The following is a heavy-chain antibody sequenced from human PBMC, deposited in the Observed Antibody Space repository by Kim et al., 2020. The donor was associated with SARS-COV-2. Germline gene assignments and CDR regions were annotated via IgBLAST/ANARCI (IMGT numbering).Heavy chain of an antibody. V-gene: IGHV4-59*01. J-gene: IGHJ2*01. CDR3: ARDIFVLRRGYSYGLGERYFDL. CDR2: ICTSGST. D-gene: IGHD5-18*01. Sequence: SETLSLTCSVSGGSFSSYCWSWIRQPPGKGLEWIGYICTSGSTNYNPSLKSRLTMSVDTSKSQFSLKLSSVTAADTAVYYCARDIFVLRRGYSYGLGERYFDLWGRGTLVTVSS. CDR1: GGSFSSYC.